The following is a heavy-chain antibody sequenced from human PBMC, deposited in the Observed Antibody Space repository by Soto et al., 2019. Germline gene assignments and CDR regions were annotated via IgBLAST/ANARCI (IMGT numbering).Heavy chain of an antibody. D-gene: IGHD3-22*01. CDR3: AKSRNYYEAPGTAFDI. V-gene: IGHV3-23*01. Sequence: GGSLRLSCAASGFTFSSYAMSWVRQAPGKGLEWVSAISGSGGSTYYADSVKGRFTISRDNSKNTLYLQMNSLRAEDTAVYYCAKSRNYYEAPGTAFDIWGQGTMVTVSS. CDR1: GFTFSSYA. CDR2: ISGSGGST. J-gene: IGHJ3*02.